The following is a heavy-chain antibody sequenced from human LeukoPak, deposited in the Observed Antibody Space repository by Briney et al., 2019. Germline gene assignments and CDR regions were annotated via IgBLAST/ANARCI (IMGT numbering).Heavy chain of an antibody. Sequence: PSETLSLTCTVSGGSISSYYWSWIRQPPGKGLEWIGYIYYSGSTNYNPSLKSRVTISVDTSKNQFSLKLSSVTAADTAVYYCARGPPPFYGSGSYYPDYWGQGTLVTVSS. D-gene: IGHD3-10*01. CDR1: GGSISSYY. V-gene: IGHV4-59*01. J-gene: IGHJ4*02. CDR2: IYYSGST. CDR3: ARGPPPFYGSGSYYPDY.